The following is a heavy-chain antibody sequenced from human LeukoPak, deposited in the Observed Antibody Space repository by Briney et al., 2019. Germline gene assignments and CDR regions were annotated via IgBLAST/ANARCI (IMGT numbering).Heavy chain of an antibody. CDR3: ARNTHMRGMDV. D-gene: IGHD2-2*01. J-gene: IGHJ6*02. V-gene: IGHV4-30-4*01. CDR1: GGSISSGDYY. Sequence: PSETLSLTCTVSGGSISSGDYYWSWIRQPPGKGLEWIGYIYYSGSTYYNPSLKSRVTISVDTSKNQFSLKLSSVTAVDTAVYYCARNTHMRGMDVWGQGTTVTVSS. CDR2: IYYSGST.